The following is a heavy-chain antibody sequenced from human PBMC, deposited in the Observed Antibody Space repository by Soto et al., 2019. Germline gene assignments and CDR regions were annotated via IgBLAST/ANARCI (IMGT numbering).Heavy chain of an antibody. V-gene: IGHV2-26*04. CDR3: ASTYSASWYWFDP. CDR1: GFSLCNAGLG. CDR2: IFSNDEK. Sequence: QVTVKESGPVLVKPTETLTLTCTVSGFSLCNAGLGVRWIRQPPGKALEWLAHIFSNDEKSYSTSLKSRLTISKDTSKSQVVLTMTNMDPVDTATYYCASTYSASWYWFDPWGQGTLVTVSS. D-gene: IGHD6-13*01. J-gene: IGHJ5*02.